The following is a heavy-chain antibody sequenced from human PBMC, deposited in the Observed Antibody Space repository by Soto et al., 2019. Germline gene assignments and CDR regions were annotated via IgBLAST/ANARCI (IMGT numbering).Heavy chain of an antibody. CDR2: IYYSGST. D-gene: IGHD2-2*01. J-gene: IGHJ5*02. Sequence: TSETLSLTCTVSGGSISSYYWSWIRQPPGKGLEWIGYIYYSGSTNYNPSLKSRVTISVDTSKNQFSLKLSSVTAADTAVYYCARLHGVVVPAPSWFDPWGQGTLVTVSS. V-gene: IGHV4-59*08. CDR3: ARLHGVVVPAPSWFDP. CDR1: GGSISSYY.